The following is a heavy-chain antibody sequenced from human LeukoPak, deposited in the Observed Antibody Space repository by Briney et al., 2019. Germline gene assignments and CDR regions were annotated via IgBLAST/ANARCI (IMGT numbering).Heavy chain of an antibody. CDR3: ARVIAVVDY. Sequence: ASVKLSCKASGYTFTDYYIQWVRRAPGQGLEWMGCINPNSGGTNSAQKFQGRVTMTKDKSISTAYMELSRLRSDDTAVYFCARVIAVVDYRGQGTLVTVSS. D-gene: IGHD6-19*01. CDR2: INPNSGGT. CDR1: GYTFTDYY. V-gene: IGHV1-2*02. J-gene: IGHJ4*02.